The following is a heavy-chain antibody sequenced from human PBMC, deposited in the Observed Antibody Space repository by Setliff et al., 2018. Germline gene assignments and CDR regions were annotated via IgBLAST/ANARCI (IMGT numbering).Heavy chain of an antibody. D-gene: IGHD3-10*01. CDR1: GGTFSSYT. J-gene: IGHJ5*02. CDR2: IIPILGIA. CDR3: ARDISLGKAAVWFGELKGWFDP. V-gene: IGHV1-69*04. Sequence: SVKVSCKASGGTFSSYTISWVRQAPGQGLEWVGRIIPILGIANYAQKFQGRVTITADKPTSTAYMELSSLRSEDTAVYYCARDISLGKAAVWFGELKGWFDPWGQGTLVTVSS.